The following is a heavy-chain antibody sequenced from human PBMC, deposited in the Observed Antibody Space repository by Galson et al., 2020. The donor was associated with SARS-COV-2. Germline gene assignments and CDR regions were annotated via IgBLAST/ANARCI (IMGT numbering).Heavy chain of an antibody. CDR2: IYHSGFT. D-gene: IGHD3-10*01. J-gene: IGHJ6*02. V-gene: IGHV4-4*02. Sequence: PSETLSLTCAVSGGSISSSNWWSWVRQPPGKGLEWIGEIYHSGFTNYNPSLKSRVTISVDKSKNQFSLKLTSVTAADTAVYSCARRTITHPYYYYGMDVWGQGTTVTVSS. CDR1: GGSISSSNW. CDR3: ARRTITHPYYYYGMDV.